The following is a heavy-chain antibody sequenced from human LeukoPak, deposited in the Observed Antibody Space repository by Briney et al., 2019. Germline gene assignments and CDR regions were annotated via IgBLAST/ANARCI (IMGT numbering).Heavy chain of an antibody. CDR3: AKDIATGNRLYYFDY. D-gene: IGHD1-14*01. J-gene: IGHJ4*02. Sequence: GGSLRLSCAASGFTFDDYAMHWVRQAPGKGLEWVSGISWNSGSIGYADSVKGRFTISRDNAKNSLHLQMNSLRAEDTALYYCAKDIATGNRLYYFDYWGQGTLVTVSS. CDR1: GFTFDDYA. V-gene: IGHV3-9*01. CDR2: ISWNSGSI.